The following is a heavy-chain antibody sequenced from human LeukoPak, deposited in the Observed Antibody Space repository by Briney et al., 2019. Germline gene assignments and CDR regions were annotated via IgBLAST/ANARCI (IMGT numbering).Heavy chain of an antibody. CDR3: ARGLSPTIFGVVLLDYYYYYMDV. J-gene: IGHJ6*03. V-gene: IGHV4-34*01. CDR2: INHSGST. CDR1: GGSFSGYY. D-gene: IGHD3-3*01. Sequence: SETLSLTCAVSGGSFSGYYWSWIRQPPGKGLEWMGEINHSGSTNYNPSLKSRVTISVDTSKNQVSLKLSSVTAAGTAVYYCARGLSPTIFGVVLLDYYYYYMDVWGKGTTVTVSS.